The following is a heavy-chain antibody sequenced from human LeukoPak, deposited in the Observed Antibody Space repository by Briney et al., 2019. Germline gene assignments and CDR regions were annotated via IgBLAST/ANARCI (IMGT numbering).Heavy chain of an antibody. J-gene: IGHJ4*02. CDR3: VRVPPGTTIYAY. D-gene: IGHD1-14*01. CDR2: MNPNNSDI. Sequence: ASVKVSCKASGNTFTSYGISWVRQATGQGLEWVGWMNPNNSDIGYAQKFQGRVTMTRNTSIGTAYMELSSLRSEDTAIYYCVRVPPGTTIYAYWGQGTLVTVSS. V-gene: IGHV1-8*02. CDR1: GNTFTSYG.